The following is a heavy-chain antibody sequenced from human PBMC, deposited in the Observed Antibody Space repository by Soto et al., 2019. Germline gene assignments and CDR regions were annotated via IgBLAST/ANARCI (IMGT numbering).Heavy chain of an antibody. V-gene: IGHV1-69*13. D-gene: IGHD2-2*01. CDR1: GGTFSSYA. CDR3: ARDGPLNIVVVPAAGAAYYYYGMDV. CDR2: IIPIFGTA. J-gene: IGHJ6*02. Sequence: SVMVSCTASGGTFSSYAISWVRQAPGQGLEWMGGIIPIFGTANYAQKFQGRVTITADESTSTAYMELSSLRSEDTAVYYCARDGPLNIVVVPAAGAAYYYYGMDVWGQGTTVTVSS.